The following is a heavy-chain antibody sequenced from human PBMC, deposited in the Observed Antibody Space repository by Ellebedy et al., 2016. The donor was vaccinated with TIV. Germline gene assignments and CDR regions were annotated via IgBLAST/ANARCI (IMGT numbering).Heavy chain of an antibody. Sequence: GESLKISCTASGFIFSTYGMSRGPPAPGKGLEWVSAIRSSGDITFYADSVKGRFAISRDNSKKTVHLQMNSLRAEETALYYCVKRAGATVAGRAFDIWGQGTMVTVSS. CDR3: VKRAGATVAGRAFDI. CDR1: GFIFSTYG. J-gene: IGHJ3*02. V-gene: IGHV3-23*01. CDR2: IRSSGDIT. D-gene: IGHD6-13*01.